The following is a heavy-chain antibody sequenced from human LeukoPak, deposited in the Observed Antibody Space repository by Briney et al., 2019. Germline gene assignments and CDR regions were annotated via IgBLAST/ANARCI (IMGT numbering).Heavy chain of an antibody. V-gene: IGHV1-8*01. J-gene: IGHJ5*02. Sequence: ASVKVSCNASGYTSTSYDINWVRQATGQGPEWMGWMNPNSGNKVYAQKFQGRVTMTTNTTKNTAYMELSSLRSEDTAMYYCARDAWFDPWGQGTLVTVSS. CDR1: GYTSTSYD. CDR2: MNPNSGNK. CDR3: ARDAWFDP.